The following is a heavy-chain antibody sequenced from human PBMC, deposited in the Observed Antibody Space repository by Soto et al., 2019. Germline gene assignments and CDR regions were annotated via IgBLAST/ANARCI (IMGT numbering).Heavy chain of an antibody. CDR2: IYYSGST. Sequence: SETLSLTCTVSGGSVSSGSYYWSWIRQPPGKGLEWIGYIYYSGSTNYNPSLKSRVTISVDTSKNQFSLKLSSVTAADTAVYYCARDYYGMDVWGQGTTVTVSS. CDR1: GGSVSSGSYY. CDR3: ARDYYGMDV. J-gene: IGHJ6*02. V-gene: IGHV4-61*01.